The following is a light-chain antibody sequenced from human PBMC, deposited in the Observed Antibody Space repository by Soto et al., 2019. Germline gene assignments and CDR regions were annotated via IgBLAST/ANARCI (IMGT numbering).Light chain of an antibody. Sequence: IQMTQSPSTLSASVGDRVTITCRASQSISGWLAWYQQKPGKAPDLLIYGASNLESGVPSRFSGSGSGTEFTLSINSLQPEDFSTYYCQQYFDYPYTFGQGSRLEIK. CDR3: QQYFDYPYT. CDR1: QSISGW. J-gene: IGKJ2*01. CDR2: GAS. V-gene: IGKV1-5*01.